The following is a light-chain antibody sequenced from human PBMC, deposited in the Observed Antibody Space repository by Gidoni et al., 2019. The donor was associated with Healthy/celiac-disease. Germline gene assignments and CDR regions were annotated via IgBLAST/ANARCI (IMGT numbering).Light chain of an antibody. Sequence: IQMTQSPSSLPASVGDRATITCRASQGISNYTAWFQQKPGKTPKSLIYAASSLQSGVPSKVSGSVSGADNTLTISSLQPEDFATYDCQQYNSDTFTFGRGTKVEIK. CDR1: QGISNY. V-gene: IGKV1-16*02. CDR3: QQYNSDTFT. J-gene: IGKJ3*01. CDR2: AAS.